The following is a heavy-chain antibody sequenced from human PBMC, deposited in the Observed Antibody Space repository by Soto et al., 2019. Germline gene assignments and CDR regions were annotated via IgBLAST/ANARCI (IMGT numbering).Heavy chain of an antibody. CDR3: ARDREGDTIFGVAIDYFDY. CDR1: GFTFSSYG. Sequence: GGSLRLSCAASGFTFSSYGMHWVRQAPGKGLEWVAVIWYDGSNKYYADSVKGRFTISRDNSKNTLYLQMNSLRAEDTAVYYCARDREGDTIFGVAIDYFDYWGQGTLVTVSS. CDR2: IWYDGSNK. J-gene: IGHJ4*02. V-gene: IGHV3-33*01. D-gene: IGHD3-3*01.